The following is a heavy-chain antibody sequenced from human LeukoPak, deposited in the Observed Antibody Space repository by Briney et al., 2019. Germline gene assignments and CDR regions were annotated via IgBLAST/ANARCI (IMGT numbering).Heavy chain of an antibody. CDR2: IYPGDSYT. CDR3: AGRSGSDALDI. CDR1: GYSFTSYW. Sequence: PGESLKISCKGSGYSFTSYWIAWVRQMPGKGLEWMGIIYPGDSYTTYSPSFQGQVTISADKSISTAYLQWRSLKASDTAMYYCAGRSGSDALDIWGQGTMVTVSS. J-gene: IGHJ3*02. D-gene: IGHD3-10*01. V-gene: IGHV5-51*01.